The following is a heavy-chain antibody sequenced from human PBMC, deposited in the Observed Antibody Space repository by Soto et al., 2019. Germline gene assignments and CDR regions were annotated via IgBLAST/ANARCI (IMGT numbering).Heavy chain of an antibody. D-gene: IGHD3-22*01. Sequence: EVQLLESGGGSAQPGGSLRLSCAASGFTFRSYYMAWVRQAPGKGLEWISSIQNVGGTTYYADSVKGRFSISRDNDKGLVYLQMNSLRAEDTAVYYCARDPPLSMIVVVGVDDFWGQGTLVTVSS. CDR3: ARDPPLSMIVVVGVDDF. J-gene: IGHJ4*02. CDR2: IQNVGGTT. CDR1: GFTFRSYY. V-gene: IGHV3-23*03.